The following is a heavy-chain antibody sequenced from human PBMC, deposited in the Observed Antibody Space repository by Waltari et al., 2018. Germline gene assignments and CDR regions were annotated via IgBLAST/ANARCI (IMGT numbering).Heavy chain of an antibody. CDR1: GFTFDNYA. J-gene: IGHJ6*02. Sequence: EVQLVESGGGLVQPGRSLRLSCLASGFTFDNYAMHWVRQAPGKGLEWCSGISWGSGDIGYADSVKGRFTISRDNAKNSLYLQMNSLTIEDTALYFCAKDMGGGFYYDYGMDVWGQGTTVTVSS. CDR3: AKDMGGGFYYDYGMDV. V-gene: IGHV3-9*01. CDR2: ISWGSGDI. D-gene: IGHD3-16*01.